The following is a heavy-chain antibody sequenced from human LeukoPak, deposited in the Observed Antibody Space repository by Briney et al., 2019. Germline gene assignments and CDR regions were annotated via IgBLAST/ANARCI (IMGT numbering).Heavy chain of an antibody. D-gene: IGHD4-17*01. V-gene: IGHV3-23*01. CDR3: AKPSTVDRRFDY. Sequence: PGGSLRLSCAASGLTFSSYAMSWVRQAPGKGLEWVSAISGSGGSTYYADSVKGRFTISRDNSKNTLYLQMNSLRAEDTAVYYCAKPSTVDRRFDYWGQGTLVTVSS. CDR1: GLTFSSYA. CDR2: ISGSGGST. J-gene: IGHJ4*02.